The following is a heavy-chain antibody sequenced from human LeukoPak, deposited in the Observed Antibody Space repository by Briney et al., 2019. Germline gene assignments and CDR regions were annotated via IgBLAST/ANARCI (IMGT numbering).Heavy chain of an antibody. CDR1: RGSISSYY. CDR2: IYYSGSN. V-gene: IGHV4-59*01. D-gene: IGHD4-23*01. J-gene: IGHJ5*02. Sequence: SQTLSLTCTLSRGSISSYYWSWIRQPPGNGLEWFGYIYYSGSNNYNPSLKSRVTISVDTSKNQFSLKLSSVTAADTAVYYCARVAGWDGCNSSPWFDPWGQGTLVTVSS. CDR3: ARVAGWDGCNSSPWFDP.